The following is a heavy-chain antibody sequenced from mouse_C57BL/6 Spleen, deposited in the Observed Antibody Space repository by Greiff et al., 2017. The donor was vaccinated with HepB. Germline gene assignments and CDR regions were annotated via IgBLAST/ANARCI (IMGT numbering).Heavy chain of an antibody. CDR1: GYTFTSYG. J-gene: IGHJ2*01. Sequence: QVQLQQSGAELARPGASVKLSCKASGYTFTSYGISWVKQRTGQGLEWIGEIYPRSGNTYYNEKFKGKATLTADKSSSTAYMELRSLTSEDSAVYFCARRKDYGSSFYYFDYWGQGTTLTVSS. D-gene: IGHD1-1*01. CDR3: ARRKDYGSSFYYFDY. CDR2: IYPRSGNT. V-gene: IGHV1-81*01.